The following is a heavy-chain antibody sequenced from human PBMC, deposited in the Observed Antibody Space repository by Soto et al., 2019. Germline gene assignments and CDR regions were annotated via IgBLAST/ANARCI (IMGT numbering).Heavy chain of an antibody. Sequence: QVQLVESGGGVVQPGRSLRLSCAASGFTFSSYGMHWVRQAPGKGLEWVAVISYDGSNKYYADSVKGRFTISRDNSKNTLYLQMNSLRAEDTAVYYCAKEWIAVAGKGYYFDYWGQGTLVTVSS. J-gene: IGHJ4*02. D-gene: IGHD6-19*01. CDR3: AKEWIAVAGKGYYFDY. V-gene: IGHV3-30*18. CDR2: ISYDGSNK. CDR1: GFTFSSYG.